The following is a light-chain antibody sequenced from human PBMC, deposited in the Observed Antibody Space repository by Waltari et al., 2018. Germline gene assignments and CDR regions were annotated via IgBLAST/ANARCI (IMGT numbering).Light chain of an antibody. CDR1: SSNIGAGYA. J-gene: IGLJ2*01. CDR3: QSYDNSLNSV. CDR2: GNT. Sequence: QSGLPQPPSVSGAPGQRVTLSCTGSSSNIGAGYAVHWYQLLPGTAPKVLIYGNTNRPSGVPDRFSGSKSGTSASLAITGLQAEDEADYYCQSYDNSLNSVFGGGTKLTVL. V-gene: IGLV1-40*01.